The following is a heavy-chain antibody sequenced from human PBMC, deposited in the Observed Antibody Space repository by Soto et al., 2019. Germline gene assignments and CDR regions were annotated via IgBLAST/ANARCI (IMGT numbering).Heavy chain of an antibody. CDR1: GGSISSGGYY. V-gene: IGHV4-31*03. CDR2: IYYSGST. J-gene: IGHJ5*02. CDR3: ARGMGAPFSSWYGPGWFDP. Sequence: QVQLQESGPGLVKPSQTLSLTCTVSGGSISSGGYYWSWIRQHPGKGLEWIGYIYYSGSTYYNPSLKSRVTISVDTSKNQFSLKLSSVTAADTAVYYCARGMGAPFSSWYGPGWFDPWGQGTLVTVSS. D-gene: IGHD6-13*01.